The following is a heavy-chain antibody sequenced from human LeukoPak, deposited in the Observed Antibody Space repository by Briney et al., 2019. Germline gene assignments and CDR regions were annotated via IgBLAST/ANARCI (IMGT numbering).Heavy chain of an antibody. J-gene: IGHJ4*02. V-gene: IGHV3-48*04. CDR3: VRTKRGYTLKPYYFDF. Sequence: GGSLRLSCAVSGFTFSSYWMSWVRQAPGRGLEWISYISNTDNTVYYSDSVRGRFTISRDNAKNSLYLHLNSLRAEDTAVYYCVRTKRGYTLKPYYFDFWGQGTQDTVSS. CDR2: ISNTDNTV. CDR1: GFTFSSYW. D-gene: IGHD5-18*01.